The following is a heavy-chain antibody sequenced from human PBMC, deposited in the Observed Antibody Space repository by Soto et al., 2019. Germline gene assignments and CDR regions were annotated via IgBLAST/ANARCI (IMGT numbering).Heavy chain of an antibody. J-gene: IGHJ5*02. V-gene: IGHV3-21*01. CDR1: GFTFSSYS. D-gene: IGHD6-13*01. CDR3: ARPLYSSSYIPGWFDP. Sequence: GGSLRLSCAASGFTFSSYSMNWVRQAPGKGLEWVSCISSSSSYIYYADSVKGRFTISRDNAKNSLYLQMNSLRAEDTAVYYCARPLYSSSYIPGWFDPWGQGTLVTVSS. CDR2: ISSSSSYI.